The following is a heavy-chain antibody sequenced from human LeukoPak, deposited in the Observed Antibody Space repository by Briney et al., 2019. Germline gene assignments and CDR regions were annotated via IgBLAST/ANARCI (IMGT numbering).Heavy chain of an antibody. J-gene: IGHJ4*02. CDR1: GFTFSTYP. D-gene: IGHD3-9*01. Sequence: PGGSLRLSCEASGFTFSTYPMHWVRQAPDKGLEWVGMISHHGSNEYYADSVKGRFTISRDNSKNTLYLQMNNPRVEDTAIYYCARVHDTSGYYHYFDSWGQGTLVTVSS. CDR3: ARVHDTSGYYHYFDS. V-gene: IGHV3-30*14. CDR2: ISHHGSNE.